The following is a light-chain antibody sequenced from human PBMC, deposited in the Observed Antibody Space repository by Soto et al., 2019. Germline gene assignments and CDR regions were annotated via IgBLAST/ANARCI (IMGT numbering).Light chain of an antibody. CDR2: GAS. Sequence: EIVLTQSPGTLSLSPGKRATLSCRASQSVSSNLAWYQQKPGQAPRLLIYGASTRATGIPARFSGSGSGTEFTLTISSLQSEDFAVYYCQQYNNWPVTFGQGTKVDI. CDR3: QQYNNWPVT. J-gene: IGKJ1*01. V-gene: IGKV3-15*01. CDR1: QSVSSN.